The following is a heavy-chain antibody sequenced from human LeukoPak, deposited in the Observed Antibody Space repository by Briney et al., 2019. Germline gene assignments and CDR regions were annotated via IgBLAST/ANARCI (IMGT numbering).Heavy chain of an antibody. CDR2: IYTSGST. V-gene: IGHV4-4*07. D-gene: IGHD3-22*01. CDR3: ARDAHYDSSGYYFSPKYYYGMNV. J-gene: IGHJ6*02. Sequence: PSETLSLTCTVSGGSISSYYWSWIRQPAGKGLEWIGRIYTSGSTNYNPSLKSRVTMSVDTSKNQFSLKLSSVTAADTAVYYCARDAHYDSSGYYFSPKYYYGMNVWGQGTTVTVSS. CDR1: GGSISSYY.